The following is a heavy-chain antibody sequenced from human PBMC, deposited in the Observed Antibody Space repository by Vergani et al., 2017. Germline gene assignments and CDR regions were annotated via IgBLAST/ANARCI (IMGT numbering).Heavy chain of an antibody. V-gene: IGHV3-48*03. J-gene: IGHJ5*02. CDR3: ARGGRSSSWNWFDP. D-gene: IGHD6-13*01. CDR1: GFTFSSYD. Sequence: EVQLVESGGGLVQPGGSLRLSCAASGFTFSSYDMNWVRQAPGKGLEWVSYISSSGSTIYYADSVKGRFTISRDNAKNSLYLQMNSLRAEDTAVYYCARGGRSSSWNWFDPWGQGTLVTVSS. CDR2: ISSSGSTI.